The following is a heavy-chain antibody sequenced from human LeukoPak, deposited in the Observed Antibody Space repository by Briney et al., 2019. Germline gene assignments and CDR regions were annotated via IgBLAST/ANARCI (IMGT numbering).Heavy chain of an antibody. Sequence: ASVKVSCKASGYTFTSYGISWVRQAPGQGLEWMGWISAYNGNTNYTQKLQGRVTMTTDTYTGTAYMELRSLRSDDTAVYYCARRQTIGPRRDDYWGQGTLVTVSS. CDR1: GYTFTSYG. CDR3: ARRQTIGPRRDDY. V-gene: IGHV1-18*01. D-gene: IGHD6-6*01. CDR2: ISAYNGNT. J-gene: IGHJ4*02.